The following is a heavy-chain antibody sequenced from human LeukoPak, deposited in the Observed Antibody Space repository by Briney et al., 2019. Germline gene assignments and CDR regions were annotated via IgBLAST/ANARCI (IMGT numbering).Heavy chain of an antibody. V-gene: IGHV1-24*01. J-gene: IGHJ4*02. Sequence: ASVKVSCKVTGYTLTELSTHWVRQAPGKGLEWMGGFDPEDGETIYAQKFQGRVTMTEDTSTDTAYMELSSLRSEDTAVYYCATALSVRYYYDLWGQGTLVTVSS. CDR1: GYTLTELS. CDR3: ATALSVRYYYDL. D-gene: IGHD3-22*01. CDR2: FDPEDGET.